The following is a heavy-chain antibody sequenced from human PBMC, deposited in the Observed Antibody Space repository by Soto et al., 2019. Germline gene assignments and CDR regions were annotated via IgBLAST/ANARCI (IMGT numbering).Heavy chain of an antibody. D-gene: IGHD5-18*01. CDR2: IIPIFGTA. CDR1: GGTFSSYA. Sequence: SVKGSCKASGGTFSSYAISWVRQAPVQGLEWMGGIIPIFGTANYAQKFQGRVTITADESTSTAYMELSSLRSEDTAVYYCARGTAMVSDYYYGMDVWGQGTTVTVSS. J-gene: IGHJ6*02. V-gene: IGHV1-69*01. CDR3: ARGTAMVSDYYYGMDV.